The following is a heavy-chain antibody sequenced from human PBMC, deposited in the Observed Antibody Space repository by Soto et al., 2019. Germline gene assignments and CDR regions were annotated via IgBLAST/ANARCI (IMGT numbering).Heavy chain of an antibody. CDR3: ARDGRNGGYFDY. D-gene: IGHD2-8*01. CDR1: GYTFNSYG. CDR2: ISVDNGNT. V-gene: IGHV1-18*01. Sequence: QVQLVQSGAEVKKPGASVKVSCKASGYTFNSYGISWVRQAPGQGLEWMGWISVDNGNTNYAQKVQGRVTMTTDTTTSTAYMELRSLRPDDTAVYYCARDGRNGGYFDYWGQGTVVTVSS. J-gene: IGHJ4*02.